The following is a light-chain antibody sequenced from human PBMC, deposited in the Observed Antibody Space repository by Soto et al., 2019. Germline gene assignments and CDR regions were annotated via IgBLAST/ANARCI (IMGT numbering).Light chain of an antibody. Sequence: QSALTQPASVSGSPGQSITISCTGTSSDVGSYDLVSWYQQHPGTAPKLIIYEVTKRPSVGSNRFSGSKSGNTASLTSSRLQAEDDSDYYCCSYANSNTLLFGGGTKLTVL. CDR3: CSYANSNTLL. J-gene: IGLJ2*01. CDR1: SSDVGSYDL. V-gene: IGLV2-23*02. CDR2: EVT.